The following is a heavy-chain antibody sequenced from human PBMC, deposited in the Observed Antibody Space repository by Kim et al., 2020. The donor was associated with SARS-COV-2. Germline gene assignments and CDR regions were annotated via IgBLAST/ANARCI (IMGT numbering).Heavy chain of an antibody. Sequence: ASVKVSCKASGYTFTSYGISWVRQAPGQGLEWMGWISAYNGNTNYAQKLQGRVTMTTDTSTSTAYMELRSLRSDDTAVYYCARAYYYDSSGYYYYYYGMDVWGQGTTVTVSS. CDR3: ARAYYYDSSGYYYYYYGMDV. J-gene: IGHJ6*02. V-gene: IGHV1-18*01. CDR2: ISAYNGNT. CDR1: GYTFTSYG. D-gene: IGHD3-22*01.